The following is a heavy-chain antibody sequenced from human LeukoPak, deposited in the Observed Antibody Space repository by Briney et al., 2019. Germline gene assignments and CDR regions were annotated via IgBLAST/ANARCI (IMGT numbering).Heavy chain of an antibody. Sequence: GGSLRLSCAASGFTFSSYSMNWVRQAPGKGLEWVSSISSSSSYIYYADSVKGRFTISRDNAKNSLYLQMNSLRAEDTAVYYCARARGYSYGCGYWGQGTLVTVSS. CDR2: ISSSSSYI. D-gene: IGHD5-18*01. V-gene: IGHV3-21*01. J-gene: IGHJ4*02. CDR3: ARARGYSYGCGY. CDR1: GFTFSSYS.